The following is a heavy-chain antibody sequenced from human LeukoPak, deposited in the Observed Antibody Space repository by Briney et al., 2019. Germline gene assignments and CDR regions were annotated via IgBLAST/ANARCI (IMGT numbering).Heavy chain of an antibody. J-gene: IGHJ6*02. CDR2: ISSSSSTI. V-gene: IGHV3-48*04. CDR1: GFTFSSYS. CDR3: AKSHYDSSGYYPGMDV. Sequence: GGSLRLSCAASGFTFSSYSMNWVRQAPGKGLEWVSYISSSSSTIYYADSVKGRFTISRDNAKNSLYLQMNSLRAEDTAVYYCAKSHYDSSGYYPGMDVWGQGTTVTVSS. D-gene: IGHD3-22*01.